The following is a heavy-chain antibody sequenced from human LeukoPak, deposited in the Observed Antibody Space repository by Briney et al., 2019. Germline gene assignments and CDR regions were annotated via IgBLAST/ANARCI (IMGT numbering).Heavy chain of an antibody. CDR3: ARGGPNSSGWRIDY. CDR2: IYHSVDT. Sequence: SETLSLTCTVSGGSISSYYWSWIRQPPGKGLEWIGYIYHSVDTKYNASLKSRVTISVDTPKSQFSLKLSSVTAADTAVYCCARGGPNSSGWRIDYWGQGTLVTVSS. CDR1: GGSISSYY. D-gene: IGHD6-19*01. V-gene: IGHV4-59*01. J-gene: IGHJ4*02.